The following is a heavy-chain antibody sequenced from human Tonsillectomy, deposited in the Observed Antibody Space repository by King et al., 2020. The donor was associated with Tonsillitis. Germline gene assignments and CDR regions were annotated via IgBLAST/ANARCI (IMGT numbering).Heavy chain of an antibody. Sequence: VQLQESGPGLVKPSQTLSLTCTVSGGSISSGGYYWSWVRQHPGKGLEWIGYIYYSGSTYYNPSLQSRVTISVDTSKNQFSLKLTSVTAADTAGYYCAREGDSSGLYHGWFDPWGQGTLVTVSS. CDR1: GGSISSGGYY. D-gene: IGHD3-22*01. J-gene: IGHJ5*02. CDR3: AREGDSSGLYHGWFDP. CDR2: IYYSGST. V-gene: IGHV4-31*03.